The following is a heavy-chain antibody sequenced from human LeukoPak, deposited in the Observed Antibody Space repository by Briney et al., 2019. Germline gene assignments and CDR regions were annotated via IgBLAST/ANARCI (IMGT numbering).Heavy chain of an antibody. J-gene: IGHJ4*02. CDR1: GYSFTSYW. D-gene: IGHD3-3*01. Sequence: GESLKISCKGSGYSFTSYWIGWVRQMPGKGLEWMGIIYPGDSDTRYSPSFQGQVTISADKSISTAYLQWSSLTASDTAMYYCARTHPYDFWSGYYTNWGQGTLVTVSS. CDR3: ARTHPYDFWSGYYTN. V-gene: IGHV5-51*01. CDR2: IYPGDSDT.